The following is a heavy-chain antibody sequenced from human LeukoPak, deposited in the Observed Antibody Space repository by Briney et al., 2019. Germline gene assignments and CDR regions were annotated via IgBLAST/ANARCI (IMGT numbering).Heavy chain of an antibody. Sequence: PGGSLRLSCAASGFTFSSYWMRWVRQAPGKGLVWVSRINTDGSSTSYADSVKGRFTISRDNAKNTLYLQMNSLRAEDTAVYYCARVSTPLAARPLYYFDYWGQGTLVTVSS. V-gene: IGHV3-74*01. CDR3: ARVSTPLAARPLYYFDY. D-gene: IGHD6-6*01. CDR2: INTDGSST. J-gene: IGHJ4*02. CDR1: GFTFSSYW.